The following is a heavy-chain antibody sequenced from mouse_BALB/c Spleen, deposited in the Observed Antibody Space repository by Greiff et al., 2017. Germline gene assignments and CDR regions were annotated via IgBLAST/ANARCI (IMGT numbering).Heavy chain of an antibody. D-gene: IGHD1-2*01. Sequence: DVHLVESGGGLVQPGGSLRLSCATSGFTFTDYYMSWVRQPPGKALEWLGFIRNKANGYTTEYSASVKGRFTISRDNSQSILYLQMNTLRAEDSATYYCARDGPLLRLRYYAMDYWGQGTSVTVSS. V-gene: IGHV7-3*02. CDR3: ARDGPLLRLRYYAMDY. CDR2: IRNKANGYTT. CDR1: GFTFTDYY. J-gene: IGHJ4*01.